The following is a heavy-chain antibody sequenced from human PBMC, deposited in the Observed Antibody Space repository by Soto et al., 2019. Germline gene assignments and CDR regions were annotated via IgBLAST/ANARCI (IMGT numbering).Heavy chain of an antibody. D-gene: IGHD3-22*01. CDR3: AKGIVVGFIYYGMDV. V-gene: IGHV3-23*01. CDR2: ISGSGGST. J-gene: IGHJ6*02. Sequence: VGSLRLSCAASGFTFSSYAMSWVRQAPGKGLEWVSAISGSGGSTYYADSVKGRFTISRDNSKNTLYLQMNSLRAEDTAVYYCAKGIVVGFIYYGMDVWGQGTTVTAP. CDR1: GFTFSSYA.